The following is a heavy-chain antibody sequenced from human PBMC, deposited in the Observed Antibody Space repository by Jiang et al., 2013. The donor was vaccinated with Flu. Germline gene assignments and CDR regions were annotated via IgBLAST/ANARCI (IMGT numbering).Heavy chain of an antibody. CDR3: ARGLRFLEWWTPIDY. J-gene: IGHJ4*02. D-gene: IGHD3-3*01. CDR1: GFTFSGYG. Sequence: VQLVESGGGVVQPGRSLRLSCAASGFTFSGYGIHWVRQAPGKGLEWVAVIWYEGSNKYYADSVKGRFTISRDNSKNTLYLQMNSLRAEDTAVYYCARGLRFLEWWTPIDYWGQGTLVTVSS. CDR2: IWYEGSNK. V-gene: IGHV3-33*08.